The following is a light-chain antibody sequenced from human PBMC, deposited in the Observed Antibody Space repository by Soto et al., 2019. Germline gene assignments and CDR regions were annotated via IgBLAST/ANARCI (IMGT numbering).Light chain of an antibody. CDR3: SSYRSIGSLV. J-gene: IGLJ1*01. V-gene: IGLV2-14*01. CDR2: EVS. Sequence: QSVLAQAASVSGAPGQSITISCTGTSSDIGGYNYVSWYQQHPGKAPKVIIYEVSNRPSGVSNRFSGSKSGNTASLTISGLQAEDEADYHCSSYRSIGSLVFGTGTKVTVL. CDR1: SSDIGGYNY.